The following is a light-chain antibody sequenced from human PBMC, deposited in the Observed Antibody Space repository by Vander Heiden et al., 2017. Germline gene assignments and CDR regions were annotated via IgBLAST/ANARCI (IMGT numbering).Light chain of an antibody. CDR2: TAS. Sequence: DIQMTQSPSSLSASVGARVTITCRASQGIKNFLAWYQQKAGRVPMLLIYTASTLQSGVPSRFSGTGYGTDFTLTISSLQPEDVATYYCQNYNSAPWTFGQGTKVEIK. J-gene: IGKJ1*01. CDR3: QNYNSAPWT. V-gene: IGKV1-27*01. CDR1: QGIKNF.